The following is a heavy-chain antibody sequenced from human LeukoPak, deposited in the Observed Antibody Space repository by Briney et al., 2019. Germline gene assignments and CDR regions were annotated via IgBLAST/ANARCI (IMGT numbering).Heavy chain of an antibody. CDR2: IYPGDSDT. Sequence: GESLKISCRGSGYSYTSYWIGWVRQMPGKGLEWMGIIYPGDSDTRYSPSFQGQVTISADKSISTAYLQWSSLKASDTAMYYCARHLHTAMVDYWGQGTLVTVSS. D-gene: IGHD5-18*01. CDR1: GYSYTSYW. J-gene: IGHJ4*02. CDR3: ARHLHTAMVDY. V-gene: IGHV5-51*01.